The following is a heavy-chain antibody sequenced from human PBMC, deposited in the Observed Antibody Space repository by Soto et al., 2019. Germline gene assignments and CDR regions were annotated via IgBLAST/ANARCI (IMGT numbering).Heavy chain of an antibody. CDR2: INPGNGNT. V-gene: IGHV1-3*01. J-gene: IGHJ2*01. Sequence: QVQVVQSGAEVKKPGASVKVSFKTSGYSFTSYDMHWVRKAPGQRLEWMGWINPGNGNTKNSQKFQGRVTITRDTFASTAYMELSRLRSEDTAVYYCARGASSVTTFYFDLWGRGTLVTVSS. D-gene: IGHD4-17*01. CDR3: ARGASSVTTFYFDL. CDR1: GYSFTSYD.